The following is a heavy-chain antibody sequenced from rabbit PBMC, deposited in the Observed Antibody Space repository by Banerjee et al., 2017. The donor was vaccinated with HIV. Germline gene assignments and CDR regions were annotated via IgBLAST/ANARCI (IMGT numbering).Heavy chain of an antibody. CDR1: GFSFSSSNY. D-gene: IGHD7-1*01. V-gene: IGHV1S40*01. CDR3: AREDYAGYGFFNL. Sequence: QSLEESGGDLVKPGASLTLTCTASGFSFSSSNYMCWVRQAPGKGLEWIACVYAGSSSRTYYASWAKGRFILSKTSSTTVTLQMTSLTAADTATYFCAREDYAGYGFFNLWGPGTPRHRL. CDR2: VYAGSSSRT. J-gene: IGHJ4*01.